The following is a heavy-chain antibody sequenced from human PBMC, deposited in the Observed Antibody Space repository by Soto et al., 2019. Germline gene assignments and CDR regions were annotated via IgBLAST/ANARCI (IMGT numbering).Heavy chain of an antibody. CDR2: IYYSGST. D-gene: IGHD6-13*01. V-gene: IGHV4-31*03. Sequence: QVQLQESGPGLVKPSQTLSLTCTVSGGSLSSGGYYWSWIRQHPGKGLEWIGYIYYSGSTYYNPSVMSRVTILVGTAKNQFSLKLSSVTAADTAVYYCARDYGSSSLSYYSGMYVWGQGTTVTVAS. CDR3: ARDYGSSSLSYYSGMYV. CDR1: GGSLSSGGYY. J-gene: IGHJ6*02.